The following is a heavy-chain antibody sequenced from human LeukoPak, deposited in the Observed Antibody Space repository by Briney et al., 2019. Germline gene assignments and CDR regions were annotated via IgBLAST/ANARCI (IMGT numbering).Heavy chain of an antibody. Sequence: SETLSLTCTVSGGSIGSYYWSWIRQPPGKGLEWIGYIYYSGSTNYNPSLKSRVTISVDTSKNQFSLKLSSVTAADTAVYYCARVSGSYHWNYYYMDVWGKGTTVTVSS. V-gene: IGHV4-59*01. CDR1: GGSIGSYY. CDR2: IYYSGST. J-gene: IGHJ6*03. D-gene: IGHD1-26*01. CDR3: ARVSGSYHWNYYYMDV.